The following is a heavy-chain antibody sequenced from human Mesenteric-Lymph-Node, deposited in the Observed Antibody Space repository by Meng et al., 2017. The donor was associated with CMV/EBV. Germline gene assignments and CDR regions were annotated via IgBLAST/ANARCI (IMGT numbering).Heavy chain of an antibody. CDR2: ISSSSNYI. CDR3: AMGYCSSTSCSPPDY. Sequence: GESLKISCAASGFTFSSYAMHWVCQAPGKGLEWVSSISSSSNYIYYADSLKGRFTISRDNANNSLYLQMNSLRADDTAVYYCAMGYCSSTSCSPPDYWGQGTLVTVSS. D-gene: IGHD2-2*01. J-gene: IGHJ4*02. CDR1: GFTFSSYA. V-gene: IGHV3-21*01.